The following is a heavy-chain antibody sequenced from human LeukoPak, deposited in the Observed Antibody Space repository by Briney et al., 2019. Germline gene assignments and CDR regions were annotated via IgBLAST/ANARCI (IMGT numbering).Heavy chain of an antibody. J-gene: IGHJ4*02. Sequence: SETLSLTCTVSGGSISSYYWSWIRQPPGKGLEWVGYIYYSGSTNYNPSLKSRVTISVDTSKNQFSLKLSSVTAADAAVYYCARGDDSSGYYIDYWGQGTLVTVSS. CDR1: GGSISSYY. CDR3: ARGDDSSGYYIDY. D-gene: IGHD3-22*01. V-gene: IGHV4-59*01. CDR2: IYYSGST.